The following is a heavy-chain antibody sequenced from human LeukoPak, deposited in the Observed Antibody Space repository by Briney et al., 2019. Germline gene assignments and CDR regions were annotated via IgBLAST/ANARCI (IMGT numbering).Heavy chain of an antibody. D-gene: IGHD1-7*01. V-gene: IGHV4-39*01. Sequence: SETLSLTCTVSGGSISSSSYYWGWIRQPPGKGLEWTGSIYYSGSTYYNPSLKSRVTISVDTSKNQFSLKLSSVTAADTAVYYCARPITGTTKSFDPWGQGTLVTVSS. CDR3: ARPITGTTKSFDP. CDR2: IYYSGST. J-gene: IGHJ5*02. CDR1: GGSISSSSYY.